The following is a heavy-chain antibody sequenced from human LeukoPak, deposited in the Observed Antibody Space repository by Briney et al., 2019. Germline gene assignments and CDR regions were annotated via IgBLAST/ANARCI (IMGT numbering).Heavy chain of an antibody. D-gene: IGHD3-22*01. CDR3: ARGSRYYYDSSGQGAFDI. Sequence: GGSLRLSCAASGFTVSSNYMSWVCQAPGKGLEWVSVIYSGGSTYYADSVKGRFTISRDNSKNTLYLQMNSLRAEDTAVYYCARGSRYYYDSSGQGAFDIWGQGTMVTVSS. V-gene: IGHV3-53*05. CDR1: GFTVSSNY. J-gene: IGHJ3*02. CDR2: IYSGGST.